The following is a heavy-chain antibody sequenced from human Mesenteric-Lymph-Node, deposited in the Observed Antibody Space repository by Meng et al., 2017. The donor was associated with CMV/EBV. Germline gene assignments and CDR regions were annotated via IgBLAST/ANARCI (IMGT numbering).Heavy chain of an antibody. CDR3: ARVGATYDY. CDR1: GGSMTSSSYY. J-gene: IGHJ4*02. Sequence: GSLRLSCNVSGGSMTSSSYYWGWIRQPPGKGLEWIGSIYYTGTTYYNPSLKSRVTISVDTSKKHFSLKLSSVTAADTAVYYCARVGATYDYWGQGTLVTVSS. CDR2: IYYTGTT. D-gene: IGHD1-26*01. V-gene: IGHV4-39*07.